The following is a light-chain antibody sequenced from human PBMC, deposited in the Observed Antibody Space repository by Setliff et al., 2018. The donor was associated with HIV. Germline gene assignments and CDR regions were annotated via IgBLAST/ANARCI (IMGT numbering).Light chain of an antibody. CDR3: SSYTSSNTPLVV. CDR2: EVS. Sequence: SVLTQPASVSGSPGQSITISCTGTSSDVGGYNYVSWYQQHPGKAPKLMIYEVSNRPSGVSNRFSGSKSGNTASLTISGLQAEDEADYYCSSYTSSNTPLVVFGGGTKVTVL. CDR1: SSDVGGYNY. V-gene: IGLV2-14*01. J-gene: IGLJ2*01.